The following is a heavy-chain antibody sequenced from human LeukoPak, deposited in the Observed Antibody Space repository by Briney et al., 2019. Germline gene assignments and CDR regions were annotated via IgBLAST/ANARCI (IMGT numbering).Heavy chain of an antibody. CDR3: ARAHGTHSSGYYDY. CDR2: IIPILGIA. J-gene: IGHJ4*02. CDR1: GGTFSSYT. V-gene: IGHV1-69*02. D-gene: IGHD3-22*01. Sequence: SVKVSCKASGGTFSSYTISWVRQAPGQGLEWMGRIIPILGIANYAQKFQGRVTITADKSTSTAYMELSSLRSKDTAVYYCARAHGTHSSGYYDYWGQGTLVTVSS.